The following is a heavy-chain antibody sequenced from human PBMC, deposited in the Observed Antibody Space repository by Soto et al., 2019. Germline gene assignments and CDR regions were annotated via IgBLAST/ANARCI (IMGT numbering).Heavy chain of an antibody. CDR2: MNPNSGNT. CDR1: GYTFTSYD. Sequence: QVQLVQSGAEVQKPGASVKVSCKASGYTFTSYDINWVRQATGQGLEWMGWMNPNSGNTGYAQKFQGRVTMTRNTSISSAYMELSSLRSEDRAVYYCALQSIMTTVTTSGYWGQGTLVTVSS. V-gene: IGHV1-8*01. D-gene: IGHD4-17*01. CDR3: ALQSIMTTVTTSGY. J-gene: IGHJ4*02.